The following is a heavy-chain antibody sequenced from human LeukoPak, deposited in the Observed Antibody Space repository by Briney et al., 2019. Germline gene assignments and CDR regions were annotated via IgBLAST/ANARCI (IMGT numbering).Heavy chain of an antibody. V-gene: IGHV3-7*01. D-gene: IGHD6-6*01. Sequence: GGSLRLSCAASGFTFSSYWMSWVRQAPGKGLEWVANIKQDGSEKYYVDSVKGRFTISRGNAKNSLYLQMNSLRAEDTAVYYCARVPMIAARPRYFQHWGQGTLVTVSS. CDR2: IKQDGSEK. CDR1: GFTFSSYW. CDR3: ARVPMIAARPRYFQH. J-gene: IGHJ1*01.